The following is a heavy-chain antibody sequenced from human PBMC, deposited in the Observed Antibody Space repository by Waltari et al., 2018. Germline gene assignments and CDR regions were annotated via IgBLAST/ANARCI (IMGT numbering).Heavy chain of an antibody. CDR1: GFEFGAIY. D-gene: IGHD3-3*01. Sequence: VRFVHSGADLRHPGPTLKHSRRVAGFEFGAIYVRWVRQAPEKGLEWVGLVDPGEGRTLYAETFQGRVTIAADTSTNIGHMEVRGLRLEDAAVYYCTVSEVGKYLDKWGQGTLVTVSS. V-gene: IGHV1-69-2*01. CDR2: VDPGEGRT. CDR3: TVSEVGKYLDK. J-gene: IGHJ4*02.